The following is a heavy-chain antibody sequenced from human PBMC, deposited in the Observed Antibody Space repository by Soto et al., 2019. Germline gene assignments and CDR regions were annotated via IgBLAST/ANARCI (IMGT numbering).Heavy chain of an antibody. CDR3: ARDAFFSGYYFRHYRLAF. V-gene: IGHV1-2*04. CDR2: INPNSGGT. D-gene: IGHD3-22*01. J-gene: IGHJ6*02. Sequence: GASVKVSCKASGYTFTGYYMHWVRQAPGQGLEWMGWINPNSGGTNYAQKFQGWVTMTRDTPISTAYMELSRLRSDDTAVYYCARDAFFSGYYFRHYRLAFCGQGSTVPVSS. CDR1: GYTFTGYY.